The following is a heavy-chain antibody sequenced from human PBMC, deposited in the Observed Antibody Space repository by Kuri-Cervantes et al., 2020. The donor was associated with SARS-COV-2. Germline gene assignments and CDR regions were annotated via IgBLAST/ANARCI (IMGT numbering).Heavy chain of an antibody. CDR1: GDTFTGYY. CDR3: ARDPGYSSSSVYYYYGMDV. J-gene: IGHJ6*02. Sequence: ASVKVSCKASGDTFTGYYMHWLRQAPGQGLEWMGWINPNSGGTNYAQMFQGWVTMNRDTSISTAYMELSRLRSDDTAVYYCARDPGYSSSSVYYYYGMDVWGQGTTVTVSS. V-gene: IGHV1-2*04. D-gene: IGHD6-6*01. CDR2: INPNSGGT.